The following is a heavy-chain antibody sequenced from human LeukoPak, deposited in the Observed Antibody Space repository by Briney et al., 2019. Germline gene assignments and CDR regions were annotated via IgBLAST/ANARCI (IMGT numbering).Heavy chain of an antibody. CDR1: GGSINSDY. CDR3: ARVGGMTTINNAAFDI. Sequence: SETLSLTCSVSGGSINSDYWNWIRQPPGKGLEWIGYIYHSGSANYNPSLKSRVTISIDKSKKQFSLKLISVTAADTAIYYCARVGGMTTINNAAFDIWGQGTMVTVSS. J-gene: IGHJ3*02. CDR2: IYHSGSA. D-gene: IGHD4-4*01. V-gene: IGHV4-59*01.